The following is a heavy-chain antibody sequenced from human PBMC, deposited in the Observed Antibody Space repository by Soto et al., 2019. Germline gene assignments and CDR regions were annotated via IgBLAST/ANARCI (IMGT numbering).Heavy chain of an antibody. CDR1: GFTFSSYA. J-gene: IGHJ6*02. CDR2: ISYDGSNK. Sequence: PGGSLRLSCAASGFTFSSYAMHWVRQAPGKGLEWVAVISYDGSNKYYADSVKGRFTISRDNSKNTLYLQMNSLRAEDTAVYYCAREVVTGPYYYYGMDVWGQGTTVTVSS. D-gene: IGHD2-21*02. CDR3: AREVVTGPYYYYGMDV. V-gene: IGHV3-30-3*01.